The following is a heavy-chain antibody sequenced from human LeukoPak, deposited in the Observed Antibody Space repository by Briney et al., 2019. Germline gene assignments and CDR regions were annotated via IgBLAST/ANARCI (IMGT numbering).Heavy chain of an antibody. Sequence: ASVKVSCKASGYTLTAYYMHWVLQAPGPGLDSIVPINPNSGGTNYSQKFQGRVTMTRDTSISTVYMELSRLRSDDTAVYYCARVGYYESSGYYEYWGQGTLVTVSS. CDR3: ARVGYYESSGYYEY. CDR1: GYTLTAYY. J-gene: IGHJ4*02. CDR2: INPNSGGT. D-gene: IGHD3-22*01. V-gene: IGHV1-2*06.